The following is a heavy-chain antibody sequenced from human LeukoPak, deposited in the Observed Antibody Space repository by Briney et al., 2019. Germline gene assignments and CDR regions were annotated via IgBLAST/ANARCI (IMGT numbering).Heavy chain of an antibody. Sequence: SETLSLTCTVSGGSISSHYWSWIRQPPGKGLEWIGYIHYTGHTRYNPSLTNRVSISADTSKNQFSLILNSLTIADTAVYYCVGDHEVITPAVGHWFDPWGQGPSHRLL. CDR2: IHYTGHT. J-gene: IGHJ5*02. CDR3: VGDHEVITPAVGHWFDP. V-gene: IGHV4-59*11. CDR1: GGSISSHY. D-gene: IGHD4-23*01.